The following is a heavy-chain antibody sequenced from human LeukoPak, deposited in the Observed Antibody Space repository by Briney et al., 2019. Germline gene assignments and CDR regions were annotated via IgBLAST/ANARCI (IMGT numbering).Heavy chain of an antibody. D-gene: IGHD3-10*01. CDR3: ARTPYYGSGSYHFDY. J-gene: IGHJ4*02. CDR2: ISSSSSYT. CDR1: GFTFSDYY. V-gene: IGHV3-11*06. Sequence: GGSLRLSCAASGFTFSDYYMSWIRQAPGKGLEWVSYISSSSSYTNYADSVKGRFPISRDNAKNSLYLQVNSLRAEDTAVYYCARTPYYGSGSYHFDYWGQGTLVTVSS.